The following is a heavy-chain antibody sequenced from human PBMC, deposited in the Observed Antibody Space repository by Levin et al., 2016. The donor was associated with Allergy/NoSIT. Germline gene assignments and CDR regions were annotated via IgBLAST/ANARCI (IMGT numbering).Heavy chain of an antibody. D-gene: IGHD6-19*01. J-gene: IGHJ2*01. CDR2: IWYDGSNK. Sequence: GESLKISCAASGFTFSSYGMHWVRQAPGKGLEWVAVIWYDGSNKYYADSVKGRFTITRDNSKNTLYLQMNSLRAEDTAVYYCARDSYDSSGWYGARANWYFDLWGRGTLVTVSS. CDR1: GFTFSSYG. V-gene: IGHV3-33*01. CDR3: ARDSYDSSGWYGARANWYFDL.